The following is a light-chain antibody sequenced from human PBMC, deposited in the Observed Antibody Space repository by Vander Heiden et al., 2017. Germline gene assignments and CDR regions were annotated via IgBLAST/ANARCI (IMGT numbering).Light chain of an antibody. CDR1: SSNIGSNY. V-gene: IGLV1-47*01. J-gene: IGLJ3*02. CDR3: AAWDDSRSGWV. Sequence: SVLTQPPSASGTPGPRVTISCSGSSSNIGSNYVYWYQPLPGTAPHLLIYRNSQRPSGVPGRFSGSKSGTSASVATSGLRSEDEADYYCAAWDDSRSGWVFGGGTKLTVL. CDR2: RNS.